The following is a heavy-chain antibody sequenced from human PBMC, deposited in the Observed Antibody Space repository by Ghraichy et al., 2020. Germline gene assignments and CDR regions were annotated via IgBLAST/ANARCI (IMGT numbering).Heavy chain of an antibody. CDR1: GRSFSGYY. Sequence: SETLSLTCAVYGRSFSGYYWNWIRQPPGKGLEWIGEINHSGSTNYKSSLKSRVTISVDTSKNQFSLKLSSVTAADTAVYYCARGRRTYGSGTYYVPVDYWGQGTLVTVSS. D-gene: IGHD3-10*01. J-gene: IGHJ4*02. CDR3: ARGRRTYGSGTYYVPVDY. V-gene: IGHV4-34*01. CDR2: INHSGST.